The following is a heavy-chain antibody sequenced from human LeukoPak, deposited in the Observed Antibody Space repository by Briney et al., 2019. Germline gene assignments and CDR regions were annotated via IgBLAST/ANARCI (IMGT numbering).Heavy chain of an antibody. CDR2: INDSGHG. J-gene: IGHJ2*01. Sequence: SETLSLTCAVYGASFRAYYWSWIRLAPGKGLEWIGEINDSGHGRYNASLKSRVTMSVDTSKNQLSLKLKSVTAADTAAYYCASSRDLYLDAFTSYWYFDVWGRGSLVTVSS. D-gene: IGHD3-16*01. V-gene: IGHV4-34*01. CDR3: ASSRDLYLDAFTSYWYFDV. CDR1: GASFRAYY.